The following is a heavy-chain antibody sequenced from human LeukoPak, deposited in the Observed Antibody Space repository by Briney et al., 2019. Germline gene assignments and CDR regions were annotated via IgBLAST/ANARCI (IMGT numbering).Heavy chain of an antibody. J-gene: IGHJ4*02. Sequence: SETLSLTCTVSGGSISSGGYYWSWIRQPPGKGLEWIGYIYHSGSTYYNPSLKSRVTISVDRSKNQFSLKLSSVTAADTAVYYCARGVLYFPFDYWGQGTLVTVSS. CDR3: ARGVLYFPFDY. CDR2: IYHSGST. V-gene: IGHV4-30-2*01. CDR1: GGSISSGGYY. D-gene: IGHD2-2*02.